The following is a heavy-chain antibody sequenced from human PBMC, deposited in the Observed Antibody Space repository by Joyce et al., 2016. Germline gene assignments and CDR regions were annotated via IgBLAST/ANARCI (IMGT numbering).Heavy chain of an antibody. CDR3: ARGSITGRPEMHY. CDR2: ISYDGGDD. CDR1: GFTFSTYA. D-gene: IGHD6-6*01. J-gene: IGHJ4*02. V-gene: IGHV3-30*03. Sequence: VQLVESGGGVVQPGRSLRLSCAASGFTFSTYAMHWVRQTPGKGLELVAVISYDGGDDYCTDSVKGRFIISRDNSKNTLYLQMNSLRTEDTAVYYCARGSITGRPEMHYWGQGTLVTVSS.